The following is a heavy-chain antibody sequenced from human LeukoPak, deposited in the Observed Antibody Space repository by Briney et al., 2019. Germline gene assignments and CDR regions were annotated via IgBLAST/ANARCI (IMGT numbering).Heavy chain of an antibody. CDR1: GGSISSGSYY. J-gene: IGHJ5*02. Sequence: SQTLSLTCTVSGGSISSGSYYWSWIRQPAGKGLEWIGRIYTSGSTNYNPSLKSRVTMSADTSKNQLSLKLSSVTAADTAVYYCARELPRFDPWGQGTLVTVSS. CDR3: ARELPRFDP. V-gene: IGHV4-61*02. CDR2: IYTSGST. D-gene: IGHD2-15*01.